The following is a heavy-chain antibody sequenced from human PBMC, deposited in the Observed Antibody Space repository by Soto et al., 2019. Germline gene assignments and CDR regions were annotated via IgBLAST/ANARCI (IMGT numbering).Heavy chain of an antibody. CDR2: INNDGSST. J-gene: IGHJ5*02. CDR1: GFTLNSFF. Sequence: GGSLRLSCAASGFTLNSFFMHWVRQAPGKGLMWVSRINNDGSSTTYADSVKGRFTISRDNARNTLYLQMNSLRADDTAVYLCVRDQDSRGHSVLNPWGQGA. V-gene: IGHV3-74*01. CDR3: VRDQDSRGHSVLNP. D-gene: IGHD3-22*01.